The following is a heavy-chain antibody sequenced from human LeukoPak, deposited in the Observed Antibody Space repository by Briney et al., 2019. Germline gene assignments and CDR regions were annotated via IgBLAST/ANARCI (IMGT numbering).Heavy chain of an antibody. V-gene: IGHV3-66*01. D-gene: IGHD6-13*01. Sequence: SGGSLRLSCAASGLTVSSNYMSWVRQAPGKGLEWVSVIYSGGSTYYADSVKGRFTISRDNSKNTLYLQMNSLRAEDTAVYYCAKEPEYSSSWLGDYWGQGTLVTVSS. CDR1: GLTVSSNY. CDR3: AKEPEYSSSWLGDY. CDR2: IYSGGST. J-gene: IGHJ4*02.